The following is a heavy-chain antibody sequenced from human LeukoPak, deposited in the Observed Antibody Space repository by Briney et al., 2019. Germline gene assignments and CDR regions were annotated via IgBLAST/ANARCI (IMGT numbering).Heavy chain of an antibody. D-gene: IGHD6-13*01. CDR1: GGSISSYY. CDR2: IYYSGST. V-gene: IGHV4-59*01. CDR3: ARGASIAAAGPFDY. Sequence: PSETLSLTCTVSGGSISSYYWRWIRQPPGKGLEWIGYIYYSGSTNYNPSLKSRVTISVDTSKNQFSLKLSSVTAADTAVYYCARGASIAAAGPFDYWGQGTLVTVSS. J-gene: IGHJ4*02.